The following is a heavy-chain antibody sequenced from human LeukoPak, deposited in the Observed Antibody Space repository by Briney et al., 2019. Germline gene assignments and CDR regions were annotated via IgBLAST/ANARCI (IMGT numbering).Heavy chain of an antibody. CDR3: ARHEPYGGNSDGDY. CDR2: IYYSGGT. Sequence: SETLSLTCTVSGGSISSYYWSWIRQPPGKGLEWIGYIYYSGGTNYNPSLKSRVTISVDTSKNQFSLKLSSVTAADTAVYYCARHEPYGGNSDGDYWGQGTLVTVSS. V-gene: IGHV4-59*08. D-gene: IGHD4-23*01. CDR1: GGSISSYY. J-gene: IGHJ4*02.